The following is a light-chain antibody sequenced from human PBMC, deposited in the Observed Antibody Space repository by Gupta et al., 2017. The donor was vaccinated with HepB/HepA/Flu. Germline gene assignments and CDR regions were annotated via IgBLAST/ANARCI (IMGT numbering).Light chain of an antibody. J-gene: IGLJ2*01. CDR2: RNN. CDR3: SAWDSSLNVPV. Sequence: AGLTQPPSVSKDLRPTATLTCTGNSNNVGNEGATWLQQHQGHPPKLLSYRNNNRPSGISERFSVSRSGNTASLTITGLQPEDEADYYCSAWDSSLNVPVLGGGTKLTVL. V-gene: IGLV10-54*04. CDR1: SNNVGNEG.